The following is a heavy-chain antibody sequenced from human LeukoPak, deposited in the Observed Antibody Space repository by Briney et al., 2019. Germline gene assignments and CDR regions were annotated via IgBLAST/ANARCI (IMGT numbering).Heavy chain of an antibody. Sequence: PSETLSLTCGVYGGSINTYYWSWIRQPPGKGLEWIGYIYSTGNTNYNPSLKGRVTISLDTSKNQFSLNLSSVTAADTAVYYCAKHDTVFGAAHFYMDVWGKGTTVTVSS. CDR3: AKHDTVFGAAHFYMDV. D-gene: IGHD3-3*01. V-gene: IGHV4-4*09. CDR1: GGSINTYY. CDR2: IYSTGNT. J-gene: IGHJ6*03.